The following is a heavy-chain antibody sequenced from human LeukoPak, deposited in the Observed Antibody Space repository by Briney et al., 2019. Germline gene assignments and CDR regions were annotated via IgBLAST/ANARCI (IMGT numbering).Heavy chain of an antibody. CDR3: AKGAYDYIEIAYFDY. D-gene: IGHD5-12*01. CDR1: GYTFSSYA. CDR2: ISGSGGST. V-gene: IGHV3-23*01. J-gene: IGHJ4*02. Sequence: GGSLRLSCAASGYTFSSYAMSWVRQAPGKGLEWVSAISGSGGSTYYADSVKGRFTISRDNSKNTLYLQMNSLRAEDTAVYYCAKGAYDYIEIAYFDYWGQGSLVTVSS.